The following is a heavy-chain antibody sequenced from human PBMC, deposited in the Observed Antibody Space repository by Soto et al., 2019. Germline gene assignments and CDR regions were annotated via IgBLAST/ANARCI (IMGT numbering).Heavy chain of an antibody. D-gene: IGHD6-6*01. Sequence: PSETLSLTCAVSGGSISSSNWWSWFRHPPGKGLEWIGEIYHSGSTNYNPSLKSRVTISVDKSKNQFSLKLSSVTAADTAVYYCARDIRGQLDYHGMDVWGQGTTVTGS. CDR1: GGSISSSNW. CDR2: IYHSGST. CDR3: ARDIRGQLDYHGMDV. J-gene: IGHJ6*02. V-gene: IGHV4-4*02.